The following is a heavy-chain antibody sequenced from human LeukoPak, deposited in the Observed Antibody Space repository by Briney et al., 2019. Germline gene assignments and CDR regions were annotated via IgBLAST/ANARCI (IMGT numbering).Heavy chain of an antibody. CDR3: AREYVGGEAFDI. D-gene: IGHD2-15*01. CDR1: GYTFTGYY. Sequence: ASVKVSCKASGYTFTGYYMHWVRQAPGQGLEWMGWINPNSGGTNYAQKFQGCVTMTRDTSISTAYMELSRLRSDDTAVYYCAREYVGGEAFDIWGQGTMVTVSS. J-gene: IGHJ3*02. CDR2: INPNSGGT. V-gene: IGHV1-2*04.